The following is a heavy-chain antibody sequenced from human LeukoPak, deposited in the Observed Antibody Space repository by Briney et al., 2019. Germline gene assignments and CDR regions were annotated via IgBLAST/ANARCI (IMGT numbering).Heavy chain of an antibody. J-gene: IGHJ4*02. CDR1: GGSFSGYY. D-gene: IGHD3-22*01. V-gene: IGHV4-34*01. CDR2: INHSGST. Sequence: SETLSLTCAVYGGSFSGYYWSWIRQPPGKGLEWIGEINHSGSTNYNPSLKSRVTISVDTFKNQFSLKLSSVTAADTAVYYCARSYYDSSAAPGFDYWGQGTLVTVSS. CDR3: ARSYYDSSAAPGFDY.